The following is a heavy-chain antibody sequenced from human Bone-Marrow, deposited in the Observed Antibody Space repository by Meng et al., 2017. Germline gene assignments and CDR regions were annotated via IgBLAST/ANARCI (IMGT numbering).Heavy chain of an antibody. CDR2: ISGSGGST. V-gene: IGHV3-23*01. CDR1: GFTFSSYA. CDR3: AKCESIWFGELSYFDY. Sequence: GESLKISCAASGFTFSSYAMSWVRQAPGKGLEWVSAISGSGGSTYYADSVKGRFTISRDNSKNTLYLQMNSLRAEDTAVYYCAKCESIWFGELSYFDYWGQGTLVT. J-gene: IGHJ4*02. D-gene: IGHD3-10*01.